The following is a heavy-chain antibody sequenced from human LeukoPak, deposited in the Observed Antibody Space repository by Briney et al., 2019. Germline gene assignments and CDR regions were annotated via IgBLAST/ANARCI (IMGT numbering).Heavy chain of an antibody. V-gene: IGHV3-66*01. D-gene: IGHD4-17*01. CDR1: GFTVSSNY. CDR2: IHSGGST. Sequence: PGGSLRLSCAVSGFTVSSNYMSWVRQAPGKGLEWVSVIHSGGSTYYAASVTGRFTVSRDNSKNTVSLQMNSLRVGETAVYYCVRATGFGYWGQGTLVTVSS. CDR3: VRATGFGY. J-gene: IGHJ4*02.